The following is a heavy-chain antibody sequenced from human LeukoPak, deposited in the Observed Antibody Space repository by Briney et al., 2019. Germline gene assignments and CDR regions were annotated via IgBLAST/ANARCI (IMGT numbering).Heavy chain of an antibody. CDR2: IYYSGST. J-gene: IGHJ4*02. Sequence: SETLSLTCTVSGGSISSSSYYWGWIRQPPGKGLEWIGSIYYSGSTYYNPSLKSRVTISVNTSKNQVSLKLSSVTAADTALYYCARGHSYGSGSYYIDYWGQGTLVTVSS. D-gene: IGHD3-10*01. CDR1: GGSISSSSYY. CDR3: ARGHSYGSGSYYIDY. V-gene: IGHV4-39*07.